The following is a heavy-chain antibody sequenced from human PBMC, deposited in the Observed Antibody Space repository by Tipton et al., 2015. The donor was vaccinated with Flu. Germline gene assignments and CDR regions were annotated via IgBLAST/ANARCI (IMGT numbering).Heavy chain of an antibody. J-gene: IGHJ4*02. D-gene: IGHD3-16*02. Sequence: TLSLTCTVFGYSIRNSNYYWGWIRQPPGKGLEWIGTVSRSGSTIYNPSLKSRVTISADTSKKQLFLKLWSVTAADTAVYFCARRGYLGRSYDDWGQGVLVNVSS. V-gene: IGHV4-39*07. CDR1: GYSIRNSNYY. CDR2: VSRSGST. CDR3: ARRGYLGRSYDD.